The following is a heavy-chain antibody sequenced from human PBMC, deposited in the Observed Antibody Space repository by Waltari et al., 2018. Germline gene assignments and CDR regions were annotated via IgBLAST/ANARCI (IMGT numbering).Heavy chain of an antibody. CDR1: GGSISSSY. CDR2: IYTSGST. J-gene: IGHJ4*02. V-gene: IGHV4-4*07. D-gene: IGHD6-6*01. Sequence: QVQLQESGPGLVKPSETLSLTCTVSGGSISSSYWSWIRQPAGKGLEWIGRIYTSGSTNYNPSLKSRVTMSVDTSKNQFSLKLRSVTAADTAVYYCARSSSSSHANVHFDYWGQGTLVTVSS. CDR3: ARSSSSSHANVHFDY.